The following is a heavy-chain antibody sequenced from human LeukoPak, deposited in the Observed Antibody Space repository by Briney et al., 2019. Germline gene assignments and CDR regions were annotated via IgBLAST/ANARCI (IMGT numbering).Heavy chain of an antibody. V-gene: IGHV1-2*02. CDR1: GYSFIGYY. Sequence: ASVKVSCKASGYSFIGYYIHWVRQAPGQGLEWMGWINPNSGGANYAQKFQGRVTTTRDTSISTVYMELTRLRSDDTAMYYCAKSTNWGSISDGFDIWGQGTMVTVAS. CDR3: AKSTNWGSISDGFDI. CDR2: INPNSGGA. J-gene: IGHJ3*02. D-gene: IGHD7-27*01.